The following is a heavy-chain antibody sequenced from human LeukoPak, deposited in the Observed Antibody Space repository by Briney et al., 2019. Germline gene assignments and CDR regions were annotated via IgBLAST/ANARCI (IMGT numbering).Heavy chain of an antibody. CDR2: IHYTGST. V-gene: IGHV4-59*01. D-gene: IGHD1-26*01. CDR1: SGSISTYY. J-gene: IGHJ4*02. Sequence: PSETLPLTCTVSSGSISTYYWSWIRQPPGKRLEWIGFIHYTGSTNYNPSLKSRVTISVDTSKNQFSLKLNSVTAADTAVYFCARSSGSRYYIDYWGQGALVTVSS. CDR3: ARSSGSRYYIDY.